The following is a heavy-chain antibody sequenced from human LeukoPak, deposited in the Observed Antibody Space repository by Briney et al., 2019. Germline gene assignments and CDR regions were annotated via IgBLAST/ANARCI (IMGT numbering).Heavy chain of an antibody. CDR3: ATDWLGGQPGFDP. D-gene: IGHD6-19*01. CDR2: FDPEDGET. Sequence: ASVKVSCKASGYTFTGYYMHWVRQAPGKGLEWMGGFDPEDGETIYAQKFQGRVTMTEDTSTDTAYMELSSLRSEDTAVYYCATDWLGGQPGFDPWGQGTLVTVSS. CDR1: GYTFTGYY. V-gene: IGHV1-24*01. J-gene: IGHJ5*02.